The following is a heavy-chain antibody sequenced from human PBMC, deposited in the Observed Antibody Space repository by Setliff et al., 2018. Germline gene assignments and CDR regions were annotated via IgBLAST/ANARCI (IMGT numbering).Heavy chain of an antibody. CDR2: ISGSGGST. D-gene: IGHD6-25*01. CDR1: GFTFSSYA. J-gene: IGHJ3*01. Sequence: GGSLRLSCAASGFTFSSYAMTWVRQAPGKGLEWVSVISGSGGSTYYADSVKGRFTISRDNSKNTLYLQMNSLRAEDTAVYYCAKHVLSSGWPNDAFDFWGQGTMVTVSS. V-gene: IGHV3-23*01. CDR3: AKHVLSSGWPNDAFDF.